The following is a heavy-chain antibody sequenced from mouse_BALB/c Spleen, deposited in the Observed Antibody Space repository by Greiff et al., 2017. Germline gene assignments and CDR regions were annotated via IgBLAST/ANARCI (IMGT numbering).Heavy chain of an antibody. CDR3: ARLIYYGCGVGAMEY. Sequence: QVQLQQSGPGLVAPSQSLSITCTVSGFSLTSYGVHWVRQPPGKGLEWLGVIWAGGSTNYNSALMSRLSISKDNSKSEVFFKMNSLQTDDTAMYYCARLIYYGCGVGAMEYWGEGTSVTVSS. D-gene: IGHD2-2*01. J-gene: IGHJ4*01. CDR2: IWAGGST. CDR1: GFSLTSYG. V-gene: IGHV2-9*02.